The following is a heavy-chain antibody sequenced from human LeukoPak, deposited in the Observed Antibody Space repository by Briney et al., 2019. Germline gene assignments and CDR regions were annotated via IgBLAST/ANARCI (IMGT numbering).Heavy chain of an antibody. CDR3: ARVRRVSSSYSTNYYYMDV. V-gene: IGHV4-59*01. D-gene: IGHD6-6*01. CDR1: GDSIPSYY. CDR2: ILYTGSA. J-gene: IGHJ6*03. Sequence: PSETLSLTCNVSGDSIPSYYWSWIRRPPGKRLEWIGFILYTGSANYNPSLESRISISVDTPKSQFSLTVKSVTAADTAVYYYARVRRVSSSYSTNYYYMDVWGKGTTVTVSS.